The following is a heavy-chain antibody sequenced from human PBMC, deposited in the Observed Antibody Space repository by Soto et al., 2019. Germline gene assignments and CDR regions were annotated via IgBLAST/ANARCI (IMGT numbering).Heavy chain of an antibody. J-gene: IGHJ3*02. CDR2: IYYSGST. CDR3: ARRPSLLLNTIFGVFLRVDAFDI. D-gene: IGHD3-3*01. CDR1: GGSISSSSYY. V-gene: IGHV4-39*01. Sequence: SETLSLTCTVSGGSISSSSYYWGWIRQPPGKGLEWIGSIYYSGSTYYNPSLKSRVTISVDTSKNQFSLKLSSVTAADTAVYYCARRPSLLLNTIFGVFLRVDAFDIWGQGTMVTVSS.